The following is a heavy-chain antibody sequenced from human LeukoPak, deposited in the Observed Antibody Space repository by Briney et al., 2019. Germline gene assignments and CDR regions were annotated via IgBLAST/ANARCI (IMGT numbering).Heavy chain of an antibody. V-gene: IGHV1-18*01. CDR2: ISAYNGNT. Sequence: ASVKVSCKASGYTFTSYGIGWVRQAPGQGLEWMGWISAYNGNTNYAQKLQGRVTMTTDTSTSTAYMELRSLRSDDTAVYYCARVRGSSSWPNWFDPWGQGTLVTVSS. CDR1: GYTFTSYG. CDR3: ARVRGSSSWPNWFDP. D-gene: IGHD6-13*01. J-gene: IGHJ5*02.